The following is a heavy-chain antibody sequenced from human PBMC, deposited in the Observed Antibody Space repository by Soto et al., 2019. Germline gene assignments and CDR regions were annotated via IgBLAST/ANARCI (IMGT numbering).Heavy chain of an antibody. D-gene: IGHD2-2*02. V-gene: IGHV3-33*01. CDR3: ARNLGYCSSPSCYTGIPRGYGMDV. Sequence: WGSLGICCASSGFTFSSYGMHWVRQAPGKGLDSVEVIWYDGSNKYYADSVKGRFTISRDNSKNTLYLQMNSLRAEDTAVYYCARNLGYCSSPSCYTGIPRGYGMDVWGQGTTVTVSS. CDR1: GFTFSSYG. J-gene: IGHJ6*01. CDR2: IWYDGSNK.